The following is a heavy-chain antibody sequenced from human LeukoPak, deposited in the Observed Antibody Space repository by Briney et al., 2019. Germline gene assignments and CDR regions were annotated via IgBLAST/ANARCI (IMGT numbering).Heavy chain of an antibody. Sequence: ASVKVSCKASGGTFSSYAISWVRQAPGQGLEWMGRMIPTFGIANYAQKFQGRVTITADKSTSTAYMELSSLRSEDTAVYYCARSHQYYYDSSGYYSLMNWGQGTLVTVSS. D-gene: IGHD3-22*01. CDR3: ARSHQYYYDSSGYYSLMN. CDR1: GGTFSSYA. J-gene: IGHJ4*02. V-gene: IGHV1-69*04. CDR2: MIPTFGIA.